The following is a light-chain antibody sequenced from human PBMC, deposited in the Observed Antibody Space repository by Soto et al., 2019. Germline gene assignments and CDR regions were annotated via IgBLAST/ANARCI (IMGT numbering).Light chain of an antibody. CDR2: RTN. CDR1: SSNIGSNY. V-gene: IGLV1-47*01. J-gene: IGLJ1*01. Sequence: QSVLTQPPSASGTPGQRVTISCSGSSSNIGSNYVYWYQQLSGTAPKLLIYRTNQRPSGVPDRFSGSKSGTSASLAISGLRSEDEADYYCAAWDDSLSEVFGTGTKLTVL. CDR3: AAWDDSLSEV.